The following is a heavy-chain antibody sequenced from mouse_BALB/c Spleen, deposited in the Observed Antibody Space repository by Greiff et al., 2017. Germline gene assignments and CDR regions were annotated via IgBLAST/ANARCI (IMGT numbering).Heavy chain of an antibody. CDR2: ISSGSSTI. CDR1: GFTFSSFG. J-gene: IGHJ4*01. CDR3: ARPNYYGSRNYAMDY. Sequence: EVHLVESGGGLVQPGGSRKLSCAASGFTFSSFGMHWVRQAPEKGLEWVAYISSGSSTIYYADTVKGRFTISRDNPKNTLFLQMTSLRSEDTAMYYCARPNYYGSRNYAMDYWGQGTSVTVSS. D-gene: IGHD1-1*01. V-gene: IGHV5-17*02.